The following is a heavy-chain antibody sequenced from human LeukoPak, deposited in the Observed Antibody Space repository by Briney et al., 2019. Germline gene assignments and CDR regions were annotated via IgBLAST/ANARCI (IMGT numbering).Heavy chain of an antibody. V-gene: IGHV1-2*02. CDR1: GYTFTGKF. CDR3: ARDREGLAYFVS. CDR2: IDPNSGGT. J-gene: IGHJ4*02. D-gene: IGHD2-21*01. Sequence: ASVKVSCKASGYTFTGKFLHWVRQAPGQGLEWMGWIDPNSGGTDYAQKFRGRVTMTRETSTSTAYMDLSRLMPDDTAVYYVARDREGLAYFVSWGKGTLVTVSS.